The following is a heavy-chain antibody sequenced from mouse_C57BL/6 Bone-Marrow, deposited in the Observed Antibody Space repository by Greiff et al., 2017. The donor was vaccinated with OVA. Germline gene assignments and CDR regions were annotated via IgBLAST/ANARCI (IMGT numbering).Heavy chain of an antibody. J-gene: IGHJ2*01. Sequence: VQLQQSGAELARPGASVKLSCKASGYTFTSYGISWVKQRTGQGLEWIGEIYPRSGNNYYNEKFKGKATLTADKSSSTAYMELRSLTSEDSAVYFCARSHYYGSSYGFDYWGQGTTLTVSS. D-gene: IGHD1-1*01. CDR1: GYTFTSYG. CDR3: ARSHYYGSSYGFDY. CDR2: IYPRSGNN. V-gene: IGHV1-81*01.